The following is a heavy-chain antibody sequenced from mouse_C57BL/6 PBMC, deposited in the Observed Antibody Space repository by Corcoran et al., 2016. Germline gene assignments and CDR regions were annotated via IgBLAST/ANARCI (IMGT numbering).Heavy chain of an antibody. Sequence: EVQLQQSRHELVMQGASVKISCKASGYTYTDYYTNGVKQSHGKSLEWIGDINPNNGGTSYNQKFKGKSTLTVNKSSSTAYMELRSLTSEDSAVYYCARGRRGGYFDYWGQGTTLTVSS. V-gene: IGHV1-26*01. CDR2: INPNNGGT. CDR3: ARGRRGGYFDY. J-gene: IGHJ2*01. CDR1: GYTYTDYY.